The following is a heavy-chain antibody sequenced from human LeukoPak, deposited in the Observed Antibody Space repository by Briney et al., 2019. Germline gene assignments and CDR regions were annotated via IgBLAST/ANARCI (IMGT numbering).Heavy chain of an antibody. CDR2: MYYSGST. CDR3: ARALSWFGELFHFDY. CDR1: GGSFSGYY. V-gene: IGHV4-34*01. Sequence: SETLSLTCAVYGGSFSGYYWGWIRQPPGKGLEWIGSMYYSGSTYYNPSLKSRVTISVDTSKNQFSLRLSSVTAADTAVYYCARALSWFGELFHFDYWGQGTLVTVSS. D-gene: IGHD3-10*01. J-gene: IGHJ4*02.